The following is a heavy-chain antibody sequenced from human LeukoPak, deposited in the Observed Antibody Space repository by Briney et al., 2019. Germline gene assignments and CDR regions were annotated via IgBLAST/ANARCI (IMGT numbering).Heavy chain of an antibody. CDR1: GGSLSSGSYY. D-gene: IGHD6-19*01. CDR3: ARERSSGCYFAFDI. Sequence: SETLSLTCTVSGGSLSSGSYYWSWIRQPAGKGLEWIGRIYTSGSTNYNPSLKSRVTISVDTSKNQFSLKLSSVTAADTAVYYCARERSSGCYFAFDIWGQGTMVTVSS. CDR2: IYTSGST. J-gene: IGHJ3*02. V-gene: IGHV4-61*02.